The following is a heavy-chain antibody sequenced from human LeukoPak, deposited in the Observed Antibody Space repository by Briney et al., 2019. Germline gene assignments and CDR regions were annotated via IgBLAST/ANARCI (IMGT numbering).Heavy chain of an antibody. D-gene: IGHD6-13*01. Sequence: ASVKVSCKASGYTFTSYGISWVRQAPGQGLEWMGWISAYNGNTNCAQKLQGRVTMTTDTSTSTAYMELRSLRSGDTAVYYCARAPPPGIAAAGVYWYFDLWGRGTLVTVSS. CDR3: ARAPPPGIAAAGVYWYFDL. J-gene: IGHJ2*01. V-gene: IGHV1-18*01. CDR2: ISAYNGNT. CDR1: GYTFTSYG.